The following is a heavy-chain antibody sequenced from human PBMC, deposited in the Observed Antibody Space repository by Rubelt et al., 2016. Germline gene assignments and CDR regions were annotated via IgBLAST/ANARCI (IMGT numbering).Heavy chain of an antibody. CDR1: GGTFSSYA. Sequence: SGAEVKKPGSSVKVSCKASGGTFSSYAISWVRQAPGQGLEWMGRIIPILGIANYAQKFQGRVTITADKSTSTAYMELSSLRSEDTAVYYCARDVDRYYFDYWGQGTLVTVSS. CDR3: ARDVDRYYFDY. J-gene: IGHJ4*02. V-gene: IGHV1-69*04. CDR2: IIPILGIA.